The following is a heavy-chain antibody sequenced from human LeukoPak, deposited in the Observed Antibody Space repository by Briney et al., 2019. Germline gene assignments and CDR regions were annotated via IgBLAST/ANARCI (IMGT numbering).Heavy chain of an antibody. J-gene: IGHJ4*02. D-gene: IGHD2-21*02. CDR1: GYSFTNYW. V-gene: IGHV5-51*01. Sequence: GESLKISCKASGYSFTNYWIGWVRQMPGKGLEWMGIIYPGDSDTRYSPSFQGQVTISADKSISTAYLQWSSLKASDTAMYYCARLTVVTAIPYYFDYWGQGTLVTVSS. CDR3: ARLTVVTAIPYYFDY. CDR2: IYPGDSDT.